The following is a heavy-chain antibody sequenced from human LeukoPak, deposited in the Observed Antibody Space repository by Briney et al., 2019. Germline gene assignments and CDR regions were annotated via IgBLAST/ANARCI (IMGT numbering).Heavy chain of an antibody. D-gene: IGHD6-13*01. Sequence: PSETLSLTCTVSGGSISSSSYYWGWIRQPPGKGLEWIGYIYYSGSTKYNPSLKSRVTISVDTSKNQFSLKLSSVTAADTAVYFCARVIAAAGLYGMDVWGQGTTVTVSS. J-gene: IGHJ6*02. V-gene: IGHV4-61*05. CDR2: IYYSGST. CDR1: GGSISSSSYY. CDR3: ARVIAAAGLYGMDV.